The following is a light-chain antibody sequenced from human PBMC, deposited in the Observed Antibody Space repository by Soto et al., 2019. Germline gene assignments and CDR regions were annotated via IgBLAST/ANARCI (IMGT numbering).Light chain of an antibody. CDR3: QSYDSSLSGVV. CDR1: SSNIGAGYD. Sequence: QAVVTQPPSVSGAPGQRVTISCTGSSSNIGAGYDVHWYQQLPGTAPKLLIYGNSNRPSGVPDRFSGSKSGTSASLAITGLQAEDEADSYCQSYDSSLSGVVFGGGTQLTVL. V-gene: IGLV1-40*01. J-gene: IGLJ2*01. CDR2: GNS.